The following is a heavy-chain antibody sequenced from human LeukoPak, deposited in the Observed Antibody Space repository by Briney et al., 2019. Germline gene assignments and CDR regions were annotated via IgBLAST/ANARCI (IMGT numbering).Heavy chain of an antibody. CDR1: GYTFTSHD. J-gene: IGHJ4*02. V-gene: IGHV1-8*01. CDR2: MSPNSGDT. CDR3: VRTPPNWGFDY. Sequence: GASVTVSCTASGYTFTSHDINWVRQATGQGLEWMGWMSPNSGDTGYALKFQGRVTMTSDSSISTAYMELSSLRSEDTAIYYCVRTPPNWGFDYWGQGTLVTVSS. D-gene: IGHD7-27*01.